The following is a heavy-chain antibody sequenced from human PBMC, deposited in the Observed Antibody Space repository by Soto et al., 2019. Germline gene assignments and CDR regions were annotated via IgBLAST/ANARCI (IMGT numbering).Heavy chain of an antibody. CDR1: GFTFSSYG. V-gene: IGHV3-30*03. Sequence: GGSLRLSCAASGFTFSSYGMHWVRQAPGKGLEWVAVISYDGSNKYYADSVKGRFTISRDNSKNTLYLQMNSLRAEDTAVYYCASHWNAAFDIWGQGTMVTVSS. CDR3: ASHWNAAFDI. J-gene: IGHJ3*02. CDR2: ISYDGSNK. D-gene: IGHD1-1*01.